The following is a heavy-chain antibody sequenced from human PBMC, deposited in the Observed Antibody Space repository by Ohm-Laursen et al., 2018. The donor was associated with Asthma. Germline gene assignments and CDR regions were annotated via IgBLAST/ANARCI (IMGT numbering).Heavy chain of an antibody. J-gene: IGHJ6*02. CDR3: ARDSVYQPVDFYYGMDV. Sequence: SLRLSCTASGFTFSSYAMSWVRQAPGKGLEWVSAISGSGGSAYYADSVKGRFTISRDNSKNTLYLQMNSLRGEDTAVYYCARDSVYQPVDFYYGMDVWGQGTTVTVS. CDR1: GFTFSSYA. CDR2: ISGSGGSA. V-gene: IGHV3-23*01. D-gene: IGHD2-2*01.